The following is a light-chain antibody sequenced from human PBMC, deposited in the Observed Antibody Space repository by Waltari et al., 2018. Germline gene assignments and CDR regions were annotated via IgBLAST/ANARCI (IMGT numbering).Light chain of an antibody. V-gene: IGKV3-20*01. CDR2: GAS. CDR1: QGLSNSY. J-gene: IGKJ2*01. CDR3: HHYGGSLGLN. Sequence: EIVLTQSPGTLSLSPGERATLSCRASQGLSNSYSACYQQKSARTPRLLSFGASSRATGIPDRFNGSGSGTDFTLTINRLEPEDFALYYGHHYGGSLGLNFGQGTKLDIK.